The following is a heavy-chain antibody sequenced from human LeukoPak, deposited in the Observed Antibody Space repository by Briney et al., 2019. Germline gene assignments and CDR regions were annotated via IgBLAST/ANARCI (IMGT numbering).Heavy chain of an antibody. CDR3: ASKDY. CDR2: IYSGGST. Sequence: PGGSLRLSCAASGFTFNSYWMHWVRQAPGKGLEWVSVIYSGGSTYYADSVRGRFTLSRDNSKNTLYLQMNSLRAEDTAVYYCASKDYWGQGTLVTVSS. J-gene: IGHJ4*02. V-gene: IGHV3-66*01. CDR1: GFTFNSYW.